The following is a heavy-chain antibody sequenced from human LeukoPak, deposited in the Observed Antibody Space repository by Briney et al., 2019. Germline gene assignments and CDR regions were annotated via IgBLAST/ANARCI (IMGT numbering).Heavy chain of an antibody. CDR3: ARGPYSYDSSGAFDI. CDR1: GDSISSGDYY. Sequence: PSETLSLTCTVSGDSISSGDYYWSWIRQPAGKGLEWIGRIASSGSTNYNPSLKSRVTISVDTSKNQFSLKLSSVTAADTAVYFCARGPYSYDSSGAFDIWGQGAMVTVSS. J-gene: IGHJ3*02. CDR2: IASSGST. V-gene: IGHV4-61*02. D-gene: IGHD3-22*01.